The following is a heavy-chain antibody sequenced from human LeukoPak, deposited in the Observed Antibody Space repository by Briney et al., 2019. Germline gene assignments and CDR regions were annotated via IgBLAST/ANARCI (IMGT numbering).Heavy chain of an antibody. D-gene: IGHD3-22*01. CDR1: GYTFTGYY. CDR3: ARDPNLSSGYYYTVEWFDP. J-gene: IGHJ5*02. V-gene: IGHV1-2*02. CDR2: INPNSGGT. Sequence: GASVKLSCKASGYTFTGYYMHWGRQAPGQGLEWMGWINPNSGGTNYAQKFQGRVTMTRDTSISTAYMELSRLRSDDTAVYYCARDPNLSSGYYYTVEWFDPWGQGTLVTVSS.